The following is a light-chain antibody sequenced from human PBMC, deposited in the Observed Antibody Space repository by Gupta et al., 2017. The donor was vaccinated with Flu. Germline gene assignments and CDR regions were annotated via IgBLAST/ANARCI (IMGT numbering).Light chain of an antibody. CDR1: SSNIGVGYD. V-gene: IGLV1-40*01. J-gene: IGLJ2*01. CDR3: QSYDSSLSGVV. CDR2: GNS. Sequence: QSVLTPPPSSSGDPGLRVSISCPRSSSNIGVGYDVHWYQQLPGTAPKLLIYGNSKRPAVVPDRFSGSKSGTSASLAITVLQAEDEADYYCQSYDSSLSGVVFGGGTKLTVL.